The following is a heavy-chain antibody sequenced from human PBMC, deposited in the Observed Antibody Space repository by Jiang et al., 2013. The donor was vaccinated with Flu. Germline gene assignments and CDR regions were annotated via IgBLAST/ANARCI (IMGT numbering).Heavy chain of an antibody. CDR1: GYTFATYW. V-gene: IGHV5-51*01. J-gene: IGHJ4*02. Sequence: GAEVKKPGESLKISCQGSGYTFATYWIGWVRQMPGKGLEWMGIIYPGGSDIRYSPSFQGQVTISADKSVSTAYLQWSSLQASDTAMYYCTTAAYKGSGSYYAFDYWGQGTLVTVSS. D-gene: IGHD3-10*01. CDR3: TTAAYKGSGSYYAFDY. CDR2: IYPGGSDI.